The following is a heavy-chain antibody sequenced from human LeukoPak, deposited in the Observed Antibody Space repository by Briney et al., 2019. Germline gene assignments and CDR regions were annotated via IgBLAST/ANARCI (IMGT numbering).Heavy chain of an antibody. Sequence: SETLSLTCAVSGTSFSAYYCNWIRQSPEKGLEWIGEINHRGETNYNPSLQSRVTMSVDTSKNQFSLRLTSLTAADTAIYYCARDPGIRGTALDYWGQGTPVNLSS. V-gene: IGHV4-34*01. CDR1: GTSFSAYY. CDR3: ARDPGIRGTALDY. CDR2: INHRGET. D-gene: IGHD1-7*01. J-gene: IGHJ4*02.